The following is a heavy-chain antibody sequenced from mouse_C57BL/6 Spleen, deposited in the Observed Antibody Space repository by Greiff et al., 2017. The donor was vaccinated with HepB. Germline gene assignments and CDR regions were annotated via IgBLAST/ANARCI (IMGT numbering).Heavy chain of an antibody. CDR3: ARAGATGSY. D-gene: IGHD4-1*02. V-gene: IGHV1-19*01. CDR1: GYTFTDYY. J-gene: IGHJ2*01. Sequence: EVQLLQSGPVLVKPGASVKMSCKASGYTFTDYYMNWVKQSHGKSLEWIGVINPYNGGTSYNQKFKGKATLTVDKSSSTAYMELNSLTSEDSAVYYCARAGATGSYWGQGTTLTVSS. CDR2: INPYNGGT.